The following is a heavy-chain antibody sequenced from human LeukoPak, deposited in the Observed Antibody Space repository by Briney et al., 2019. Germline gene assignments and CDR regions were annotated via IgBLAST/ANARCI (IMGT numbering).Heavy chain of an antibody. CDR1: GGSISSYY. CDR3: ARSSEGRYYYDSSGYSYSYYYMDV. J-gene: IGHJ6*03. Sequence: PSETLSLTCTVSGGSISSYYWSWIRQPPGKGLEWIGYIYYSGSTNYNPSLKSRVTISVDTSKNQFSLKLSSVTAADTAVYYCARSSEGRYYYDSSGYSYSYYYMDVWGKGTTVTISS. V-gene: IGHV4-59*01. D-gene: IGHD3-22*01. CDR2: IYYSGST.